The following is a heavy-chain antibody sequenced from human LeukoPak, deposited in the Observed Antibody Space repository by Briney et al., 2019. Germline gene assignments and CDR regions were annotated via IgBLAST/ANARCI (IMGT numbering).Heavy chain of an antibody. V-gene: IGHV4-39*01. J-gene: IGHJ4*02. CDR1: GGSISSSSYY. Sequence: SETLSLTCTVSGGSISSSSYYWGWIRQPPGKGLEWIGSIYYSGSTYYNPSLKSRVTISVDTSKNQFSLKLSSVTAADTAVYYCAILLGEYYDFWSGYYYYFDYRGQGTLVTVSS. CDR2: IYYSGST. D-gene: IGHD3-3*01. CDR3: AILLGEYYDFWSGYYYYFDY.